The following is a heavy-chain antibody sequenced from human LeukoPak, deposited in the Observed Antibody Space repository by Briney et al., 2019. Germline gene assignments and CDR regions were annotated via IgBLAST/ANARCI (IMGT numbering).Heavy chain of an antibody. CDR2: INHSGST. D-gene: IGHD3-16*02. Sequence: PSETLSLTCAVYGGSFSGYYWSWIRQAPGKGLEWIGEINHSGSTNYNPSLKIRVTISVDTSKNQFSLKLSSVTAADTAVYYCARGIPGRSIDYWGQGTLVTVSS. V-gene: IGHV4-34*01. CDR3: ARGIPGRSIDY. J-gene: IGHJ4*02. CDR1: GGSFSGYY.